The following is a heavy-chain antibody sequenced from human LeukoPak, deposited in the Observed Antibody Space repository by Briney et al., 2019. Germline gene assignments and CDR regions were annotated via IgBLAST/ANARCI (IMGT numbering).Heavy chain of an antibody. CDR2: INHSGST. J-gene: IGHJ2*01. CDR3: ARVGFGPSTVVTIWYFDL. CDR1: GGSFSGYY. V-gene: IGHV4-34*01. D-gene: IGHD4-17*01. Sequence: SETLSLTCAVYGGSFSGYYWSWIRQPPGKGLEWIGEINHSGSTNYSPSLKSRVTISVDTSKNQFSLKLSSVTAADTAVYYCARVGFGPSTVVTIWYFDLWGRGTLVTVSS.